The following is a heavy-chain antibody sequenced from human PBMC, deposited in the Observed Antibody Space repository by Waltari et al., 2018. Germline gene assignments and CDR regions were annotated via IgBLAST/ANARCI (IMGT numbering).Heavy chain of an antibody. V-gene: IGHV4-34*01. CDR3: ARGISWLGY. Sequence: QVQLQQWGAGLLKPSETLSLTCAVYGGSFSGYYWSWIRQPPGKGLEWIGEIKHSGSTNNNPSLKSRVTIAVDTSKNQFSLKLSSVTAADTAVYYCARGISWLGYWGQGTLVIVSS. CDR1: GGSFSGYY. J-gene: IGHJ4*02. CDR2: IKHSGST. D-gene: IGHD6-13*01.